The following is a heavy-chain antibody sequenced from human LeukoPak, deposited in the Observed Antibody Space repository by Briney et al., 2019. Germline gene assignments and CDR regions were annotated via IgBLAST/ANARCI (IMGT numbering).Heavy chain of an antibody. CDR1: GGSISNYY. CDR2: IYYTGNT. Sequence: SETLSLTCTVSGGSISNYYWNRIRQPPGKGLEWIGYIYYTGNTNYNPSLKSRVTISVDTSKNQFSLKLSSVTAADTAVYYCARGYYGSGSYKSLYNWFDPWGQGTLVTVSS. V-gene: IGHV4-59*08. J-gene: IGHJ5*02. D-gene: IGHD3-10*01. CDR3: ARGYYGSGSYKSLYNWFDP.